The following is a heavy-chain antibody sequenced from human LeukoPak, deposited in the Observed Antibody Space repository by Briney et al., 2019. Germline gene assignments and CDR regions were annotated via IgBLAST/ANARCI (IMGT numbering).Heavy chain of an antibody. CDR2: IAADNRKT. Sequence: ASVKVSCKASGYTLSNNGITWVRQAPGQGLEWMGWIAADNRKTYYAQNLQDRVTMTTDSSTNTAYMDLRSLRSDDTAVYYCARTRTRYGYGAAGTFWVHAARDYYYYYGMDVWGQGTTVTVSS. V-gene: IGHV1-18*01. D-gene: IGHD6-13*01. CDR3: ARTRTRYGYGAAGTFWVHAARDYYYYYGMDV. CDR1: GYTLSNNG. J-gene: IGHJ6*02.